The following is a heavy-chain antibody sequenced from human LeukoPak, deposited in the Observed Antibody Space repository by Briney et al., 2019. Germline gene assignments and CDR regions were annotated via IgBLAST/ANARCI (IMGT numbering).Heavy chain of an antibody. CDR1: GYTFTSYA. V-gene: IGHV1-18*01. J-gene: IGHJ4*02. CDR3: ASHPPNSGYRH. Sequence: ASVKVSCKASGYTFTSYAMNWVRQAPGQGLEWMGWISAYNGNTNYAQKLQGRVTMTTDTSTSTAYMELRSLRSDDTAVYYCASHPPNSGYRHWGQGTLVTVSS. CDR2: ISAYNGNT. D-gene: IGHD3-22*01.